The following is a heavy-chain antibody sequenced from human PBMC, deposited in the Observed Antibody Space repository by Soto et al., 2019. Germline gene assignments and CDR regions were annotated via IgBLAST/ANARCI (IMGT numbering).Heavy chain of an antibody. D-gene: IGHD2-15*01. CDR1: GGTFSSYT. J-gene: IGHJ6*02. Sequence: SVKVSCKASGGTFSSYTISWVRQAPGQGLEWMGRIIPILGIANYAQKFQGRVTITADESTSTAYMELSSLRSEDTAVYYCARDLIVVVVAATFYYGMDVWGQGTTVTVSS. CDR3: ARDLIVVVVAATFYYGMDV. V-gene: IGHV1-69*04. CDR2: IIPILGIA.